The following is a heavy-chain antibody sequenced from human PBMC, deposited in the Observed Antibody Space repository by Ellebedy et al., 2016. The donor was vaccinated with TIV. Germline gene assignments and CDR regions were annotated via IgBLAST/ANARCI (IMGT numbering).Heavy chain of an antibody. V-gene: IGHV3-11*01. D-gene: IGHD4-17*01. Sequence: GGSLRLSCAASGFSFSDYYMTWIRQAPGKGLEWVSFISSRGGTIYDADSVKGRFTISRDNAKNSLYLQMNSLRVEDTAVYYCARRTDTVTLPDWGQGTLVTASS. CDR1: GFSFSDYY. CDR3: ARRTDTVTLPD. CDR2: ISSRGGTI. J-gene: IGHJ4*02.